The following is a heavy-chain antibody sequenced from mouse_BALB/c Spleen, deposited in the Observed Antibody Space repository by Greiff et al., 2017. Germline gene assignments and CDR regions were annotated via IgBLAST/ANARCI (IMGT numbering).Heavy chain of an antibody. Sequence: DVKLVESGGDLVKPGGSLKLSCAASGFTFSSYGMSWVRQTPDKRLEWVATISSGGSYTYYPDSVKGRFTISRDNAKNTLYLQMSSLKSEDTAMYYCARGRYDEDYFDYWGQGTTLTVSS. D-gene: IGHD2-14*01. CDR1: GFTFSSYG. CDR3: ARGRYDEDYFDY. J-gene: IGHJ2*01. V-gene: IGHV5-6*02. CDR2: ISSGGSYT.